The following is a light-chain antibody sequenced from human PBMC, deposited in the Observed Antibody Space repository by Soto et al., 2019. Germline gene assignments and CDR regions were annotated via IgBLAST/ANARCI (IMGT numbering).Light chain of an antibody. J-gene: IGLJ3*02. CDR3: SSFASSNTWV. V-gene: IGLV2-8*01. CDR1: SSDVGAYNY. Sequence: QSALTQPPSASGSPGQSVTISCTRTSSDVGAYNYVSWYQQHAGKAPKLVIYEVTKRPSGVPDRFSGSKSANTASLTVSGLQAEDEADYYCSSFASSNTWVFGGGTKLTVL. CDR2: EVT.